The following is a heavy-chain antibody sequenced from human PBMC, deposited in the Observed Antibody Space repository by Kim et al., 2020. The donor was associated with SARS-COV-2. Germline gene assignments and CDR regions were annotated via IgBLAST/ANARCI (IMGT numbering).Heavy chain of an antibody. V-gene: IGHV1-3*01. Sequence: GNGNTKDSQKFPGRVTITRDTSASTAYMELSSLRSEDTAVYYCARRGMDVWGQGTTVTVSS. J-gene: IGHJ6*02. CDR3: ARRGMDV. CDR2: GNGNT.